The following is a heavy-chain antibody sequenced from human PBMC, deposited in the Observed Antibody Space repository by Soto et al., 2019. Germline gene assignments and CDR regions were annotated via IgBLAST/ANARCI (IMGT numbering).Heavy chain of an antibody. CDR3: ARGVGVVTFFDY. V-gene: IGHV4-61*01. CDR1: GGSVSSGSYY. Sequence: QVQLQESGPGLVKPSETLSLTCTVSGGSVSSGSYYWSWIRQPPGKGLEWIGYIYYSGSTNYNPSLTSRVNISVDTSKTQFSLELSSVTAADTAVYYCARGVGVVTFFDYWGQGNLVTVSS. D-gene: IGHD3-3*01. CDR2: IYYSGST. J-gene: IGHJ4*02.